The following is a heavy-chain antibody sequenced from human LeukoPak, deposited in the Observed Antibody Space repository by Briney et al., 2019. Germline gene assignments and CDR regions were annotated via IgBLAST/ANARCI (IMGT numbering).Heavy chain of an antibody. D-gene: IGHD4-17*01. CDR1: GGSISSNIYY. CDR3: AKWAVTDYYGLDV. Sequence: PSETLSLTCTVSGGSISSNIYYWGWVRQPPGKGLEWIGGMYNSGSTYYNPSLKSRVTISVDKSTNQFSLKLSSMTAADTAAYYCAKWAVTDYYGLDVWGQGTTVTVSS. J-gene: IGHJ6*02. V-gene: IGHV4-39*07. CDR2: MYNSGST.